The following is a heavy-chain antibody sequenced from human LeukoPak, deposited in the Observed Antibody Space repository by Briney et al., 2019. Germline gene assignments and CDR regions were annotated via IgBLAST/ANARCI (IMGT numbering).Heavy chain of an antibody. D-gene: IGHD4-17*01. J-gene: IGHJ6*02. CDR2: ISGSGGRT. V-gene: IGHV3-23*01. CDR1: GFTFSSYA. CDR3: AKHQQIYGDSLMDV. Sequence: GGSLRLSCAASGFTFSSYAMSWVRQAPGKGLEWVSTISGSGGRTYLTDSVKGRFTISRDNSKNTLYLQMNSLGAEDTAVYYCAKHQQIYGDSLMDVWGQGTTVTVSS.